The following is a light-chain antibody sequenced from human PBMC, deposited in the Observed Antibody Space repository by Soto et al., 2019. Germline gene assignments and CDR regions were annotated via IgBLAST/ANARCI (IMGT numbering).Light chain of an antibody. Sequence: QSALTQPPSASGSPGQSVTISCTGTSSDIGYYKYVSWYQQHPGKAPKLIIYEVIKRPSGVPDRFSGSKSGNTASLTVSGLKAEDEADYYCSSYAGSNLGVFGTGTKVTVL. CDR1: SSDIGYYKY. CDR3: SSYAGSNLGV. J-gene: IGLJ1*01. V-gene: IGLV2-8*01. CDR2: EVI.